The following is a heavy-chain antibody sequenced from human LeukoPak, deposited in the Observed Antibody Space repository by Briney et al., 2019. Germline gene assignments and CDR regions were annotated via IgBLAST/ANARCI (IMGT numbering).Heavy chain of an antibody. CDR3: ARDEFRSFDY. Sequence: QPGGSLRLSCAASGFTFSSYAMHWVRQAPGKGLEWVAVISYDGSNKYYADSVKGRFTISRDNSKNTLYLQMNSLRAEDTAVYYCARDEFRSFDYWGQGTLVTVSS. J-gene: IGHJ4*02. CDR2: ISYDGSNK. CDR1: GFTFSSYA. V-gene: IGHV3-30*04. D-gene: IGHD3-10*01.